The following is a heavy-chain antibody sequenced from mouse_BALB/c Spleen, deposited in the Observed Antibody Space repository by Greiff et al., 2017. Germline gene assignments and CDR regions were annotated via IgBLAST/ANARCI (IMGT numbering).Heavy chain of an antibody. CDR3: NSGYYDYDGGSWFAY. CDR2: IDPENGDT. Sequence: EVQLQESGAELVRSGASVKLSCTASGFNIKDYYMHWVKQRPEQGLEWIGWIDPENGDTEYAPKFQGKATMTADTSSNTAYLQLSSLTSEDTAVYYCNSGYYDYDGGSWFAYWGQGTLVTVSA. V-gene: IGHV14-4*02. J-gene: IGHJ3*01. CDR1: GFNIKDYY. D-gene: IGHD2-4*01.